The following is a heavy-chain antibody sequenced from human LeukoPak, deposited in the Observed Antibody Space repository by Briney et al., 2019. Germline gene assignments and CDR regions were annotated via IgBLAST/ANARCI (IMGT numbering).Heavy chain of an antibody. V-gene: IGHV3-74*01. Sequence: TGGSLRLSCAAAGFTFSSYWMHWVRQAPGKGPVWVSRINNDGSGTTYADSVKGRFTISRDDAKNTLYLQMNSLSAEDTAVYYCVRGGESTWSWGQGTLVTVSS. CDR2: INNDGSGT. D-gene: IGHD2-15*01. J-gene: IGHJ5*02. CDR3: VRGGESTWS. CDR1: GFTFSSYW.